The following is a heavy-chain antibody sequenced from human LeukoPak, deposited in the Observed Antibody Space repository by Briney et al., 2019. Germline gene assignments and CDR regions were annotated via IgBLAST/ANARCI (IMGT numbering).Heavy chain of an antibody. V-gene: IGHV3-30*18. Sequence: GGSLRLSCAASGFTFSSYGMHWVRQAPGKGLEWVAVISYDGSNKYYADSVKGRFTISRDNSKNTLYLQMNSLRAEDTAVYYCAKLGYCSGGSCSPFDYRGQGTLVTVSS. J-gene: IGHJ4*02. CDR2: ISYDGSNK. CDR1: GFTFSSYG. CDR3: AKLGYCSGGSCSPFDY. D-gene: IGHD2-15*01.